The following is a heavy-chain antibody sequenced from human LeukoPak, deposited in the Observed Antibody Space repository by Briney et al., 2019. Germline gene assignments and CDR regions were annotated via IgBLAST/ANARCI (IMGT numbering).Heavy chain of an antibody. CDR1: GASVKSDAYY. CDR3: GSLNTDYYDSSGYYNHF. CDR2: MFEGGRT. Sequence: SETLSLTCIVSGASVKSDAYYWSWIRQPPGTGLEWIGYMFEGGRTNYNPSLQGRVTISVDTSKNQFSLSVSSVTAADTAVYYCGSLNTDYYDSSGYYNHFWGQGTLVTVSS. J-gene: IGHJ4*02. D-gene: IGHD3-22*01. V-gene: IGHV4-61*08.